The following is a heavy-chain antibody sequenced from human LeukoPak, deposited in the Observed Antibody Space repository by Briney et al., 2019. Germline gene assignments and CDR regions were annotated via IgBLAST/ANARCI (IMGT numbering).Heavy chain of an antibody. V-gene: IGHV4-59*01. Sequence: SETLSLTCTVSGGSISSYYWSWIRQPPGKGLEWIGYIYYSGSTNYNPSLKSRVTISVDTSKNQFSLKLSSVTAADTAVYYCERDSGGSYFDYWGQGTLVTVSS. CDR2: IYYSGST. J-gene: IGHJ4*02. CDR3: ERDSGGSYFDY. D-gene: IGHD4-23*01. CDR1: GGSISSYY.